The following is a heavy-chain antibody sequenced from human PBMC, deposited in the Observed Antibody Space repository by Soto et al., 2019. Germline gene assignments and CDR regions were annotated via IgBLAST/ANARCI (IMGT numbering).Heavy chain of an antibody. Sequence: SLRLSCAASGFTFDDYAMHWVRQVPGKGLEWVSGINWNSGSIGYADSVKGRFAISRDNAKNSLHLQMNSLRDEDTAFYYCVKDESINWYSGHFRHWGQGTLVTVSS. V-gene: IGHV3-9*01. CDR2: INWNSGSI. D-gene: IGHD6-13*01. CDR3: VKDESINWYSGHFRH. CDR1: GFTFDDYA. J-gene: IGHJ1*01.